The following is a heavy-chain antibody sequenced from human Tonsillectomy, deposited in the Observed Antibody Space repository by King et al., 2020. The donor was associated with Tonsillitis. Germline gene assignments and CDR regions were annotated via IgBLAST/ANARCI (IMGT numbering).Heavy chain of an antibody. CDR3: ATEWAHDGFDY. Sequence: MQLVQSGAEVKKPGESLKISCKASGYTSTNYWIGWVRQMPGKGLEWMGIIFVEDSDTRYSPSFQGQVTISADKSTSTAYLQWRSLTSSDTAIYYCATEWAHDGFDYWGQGTQVTVSS. CDR1: GYTSTNYW. CDR2: IFVEDSDT. V-gene: IGHV5-51*03. D-gene: IGHD1-26*01. J-gene: IGHJ4*02.